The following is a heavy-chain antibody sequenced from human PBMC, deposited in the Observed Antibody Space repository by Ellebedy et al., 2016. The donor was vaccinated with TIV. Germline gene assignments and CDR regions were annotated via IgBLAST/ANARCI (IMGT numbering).Heavy chain of an antibody. CDR1: GFSFRNYW. CDR2: IYQDGSEK. CDR3: ARRGSYVDYAVQVNNWFDS. Sequence: GESLKISCAASGFSFRNYWMTWVRQAPGKGLEWVANIYQDGSEKYYVDSVAGRFTISRGNAKNLLYLQMNSLIAEDTAVYYCARRGSYVDYAVQVNNWFDSWGQGTLVTVSS. V-gene: IGHV3-7*01. J-gene: IGHJ5*01. D-gene: IGHD4-17*01.